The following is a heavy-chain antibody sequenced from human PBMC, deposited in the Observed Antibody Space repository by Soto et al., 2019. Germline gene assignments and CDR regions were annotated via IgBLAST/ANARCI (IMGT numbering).Heavy chain of an antibody. CDR2: FFYTGTT. V-gene: IGHV4-39*01. CDR3: ARLVVVAPVANV. Sequence: SETLSSPALSPVAPSLIIVTTGAGFASPQGRDWSGLEVFFYTGTTYYNPSLKDRLSISVDTSKNSFSLNLTSVTAADTAVYFCARLVVVAPVANVWGQGALVTVSS. D-gene: IGHD2-21*01. CDR1: VAPSLIIVTT. J-gene: IGHJ4*02.